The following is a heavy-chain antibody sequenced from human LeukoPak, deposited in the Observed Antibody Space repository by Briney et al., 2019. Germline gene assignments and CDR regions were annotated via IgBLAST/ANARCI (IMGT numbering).Heavy chain of an antibody. V-gene: IGHV3-7*01. CDR1: GFAFSSYW. CDR2: IKQDGSQK. J-gene: IGHJ6*03. CDR3: ARGSSYYDFWSGYYLPGYYYYMDV. Sequence: GGSLRLSCAASGFAFSSYWMRWVRQAPGKGLEWVANIKQDGSQKYYVDSVKGRFTISRDNAKNSLYLQMNSLRAEDTAVYYCARGSSYYDFWSGYYLPGYYYYMDVWGKGTTVTVSS. D-gene: IGHD3-3*01.